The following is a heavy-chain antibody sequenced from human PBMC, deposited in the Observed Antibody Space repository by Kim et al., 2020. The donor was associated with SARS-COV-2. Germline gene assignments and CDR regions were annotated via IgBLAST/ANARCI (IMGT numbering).Heavy chain of an antibody. D-gene: IGHD4-17*01. CDR3: TRGGRNGGVDY. Sequence: GGSLRLSCTASGFTFGDYAMSWFRQAPGKGLEWVGFIRSKAYGGTTEYAASVKGRFTISRDDAKSIAYLQMNSLKTEDTAVYYCTRGGRNGGVDYWGQGTLVTVSS. V-gene: IGHV3-49*03. J-gene: IGHJ4*02. CDR1: GFTFGDYA. CDR2: IRSKAYGGTT.